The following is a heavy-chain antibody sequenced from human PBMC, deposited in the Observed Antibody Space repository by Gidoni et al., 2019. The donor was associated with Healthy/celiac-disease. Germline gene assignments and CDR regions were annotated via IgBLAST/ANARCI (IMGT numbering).Heavy chain of an antibody. J-gene: IGHJ4*02. Sequence: QVQLVESGGGVVQPGRSLRLSCAASGFTFSRYGMHWVRQAPGRGLGWVAVIWYDGSNKYYADSGKGRFTIARDNSKNTLYLQMNSLRAEDTAVYYCARGSGSYYFLDYWGQGTLVTVSS. CDR1: GFTFSRYG. V-gene: IGHV3-33*01. D-gene: IGHD1-26*01. CDR2: IWYDGSNK. CDR3: ARGSGSYYFLDY.